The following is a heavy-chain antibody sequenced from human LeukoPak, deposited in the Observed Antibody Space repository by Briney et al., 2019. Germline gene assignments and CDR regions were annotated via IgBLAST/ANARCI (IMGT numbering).Heavy chain of an antibody. V-gene: IGHV3-9*01. Sequence: GGSLRLSCEASGFSFDDFDMHCVRHAPGKGLEWVSRIGWNGRSIHYADSVKGRFTISRDNAKKSLYLQMNSLRVEDTALYYCAKDSDYFGSGSYYNFWDVWGQGTTVIVSS. CDR1: GFSFDDFD. CDR3: AKDSDYFGSGSYYNFWDV. J-gene: IGHJ6*02. CDR2: IGWNGRSI. D-gene: IGHD3-10*01.